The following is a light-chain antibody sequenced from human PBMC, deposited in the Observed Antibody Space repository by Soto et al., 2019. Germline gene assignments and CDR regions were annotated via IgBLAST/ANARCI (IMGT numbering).Light chain of an antibody. CDR3: QQSSSTPYS. J-gene: IGKJ2*03. CDR1: QSISIY. Sequence: DIQTPQSPSSLSASVGDRVTITCRARQSISIYLSWYQQKTRKAPKRLIYAASHLQSGVPSRFSGSGSGTDFTLTINSLQPVDFATYYCQQSSSTPYSFGQGTKVDIK. V-gene: IGKV1-39*01. CDR2: AAS.